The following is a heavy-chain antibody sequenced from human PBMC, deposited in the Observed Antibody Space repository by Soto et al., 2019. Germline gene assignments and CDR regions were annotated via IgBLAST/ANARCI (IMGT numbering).Heavy chain of an antibody. Sequence: NPSETLSLTCAVYGGSFSGYYWSWIRQPPGKGLEWIGEINHSGSTNYNPSLKSRVTISVYTSKNQFSLKLSSVTAADTAVYYCARGRYCSSTSCYTKYYYYYGMDVWGQGTTVTVSS. J-gene: IGHJ6*02. CDR3: ARGRYCSSTSCYTKYYYYYGMDV. CDR1: GGSFSGYY. D-gene: IGHD2-2*02. CDR2: INHSGST. V-gene: IGHV4-34*01.